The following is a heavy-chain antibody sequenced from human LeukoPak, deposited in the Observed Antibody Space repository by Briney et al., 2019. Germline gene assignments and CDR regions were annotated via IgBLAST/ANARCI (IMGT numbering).Heavy chain of an antibody. Sequence: PGGSLRLSCAASGFAFSTYSMSWVRQAPGKGLEWVSVISDTGGHTFYADSVQGRFTISRDNSKSTLYLQLNSLRAEDAALYYCARDRIPGTSPKMDNWGQGTLVTVSS. CDR3: ARDRIPGTSPKMDN. D-gene: IGHD1-26*01. J-gene: IGHJ4*02. CDR2: ISDTGGHT. V-gene: IGHV3-23*01. CDR1: GFAFSTYS.